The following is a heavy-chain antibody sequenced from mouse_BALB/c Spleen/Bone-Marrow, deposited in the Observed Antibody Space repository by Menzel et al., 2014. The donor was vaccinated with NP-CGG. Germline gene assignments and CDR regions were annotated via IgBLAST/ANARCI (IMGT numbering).Heavy chain of an antibody. V-gene: IGHV14-3*02. CDR2: IDPANGNT. Sequence: VQLQQSGAELVKPGASVKLSCTASGFNIKDNYMNWVKQRPEQGLEWIGRIDPANGNTKYDPKFQGKATITADTSSNTAYLQLSSLTSEDTAVYYCAREYYGNYAWYFDVWGAGTTVTVSS. D-gene: IGHD2-1*01. CDR1: GFNIKDNY. J-gene: IGHJ1*01. CDR3: AREYYGNYAWYFDV.